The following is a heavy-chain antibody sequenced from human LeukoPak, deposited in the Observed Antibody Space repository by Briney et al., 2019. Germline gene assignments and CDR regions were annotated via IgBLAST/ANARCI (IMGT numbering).Heavy chain of an antibody. CDR1: GFTFDDYA. J-gene: IGHJ5*02. Sequence: PGGSLRLSCAASGFTFDDYAIHWVRQAPGKGLEWVSLVSANGNSTYYSDSVKGRFTISRDNSKNSLYLQMNSLRTEGTAFYYCAKEAVDDSSTWYPGWFDPWGQGTLVTVSS. V-gene: IGHV3-43*02. D-gene: IGHD6-13*01. CDR3: AKEAVDDSSTWYPGWFDP. CDR2: VSANGNST.